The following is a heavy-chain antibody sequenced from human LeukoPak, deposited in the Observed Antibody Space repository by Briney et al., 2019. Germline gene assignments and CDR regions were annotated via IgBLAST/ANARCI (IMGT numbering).Heavy chain of an antibody. CDR3: ARDQSLVAYSSTWFDY. V-gene: IGHV1-18*01. D-gene: IGHD6-13*01. CDR2: ISAYNGNT. Sequence: ASVKVSCKASGYTFTNYGISWMRQAPAQGLEWMGWISAYNGNTDYAQNLQGRVTMTTDTLTSTAYMELRSLRSDDTAVYYCARDQSLVAYSSTWFDYWGQGTPVTVSS. CDR1: GYTFTNYG. J-gene: IGHJ4*02.